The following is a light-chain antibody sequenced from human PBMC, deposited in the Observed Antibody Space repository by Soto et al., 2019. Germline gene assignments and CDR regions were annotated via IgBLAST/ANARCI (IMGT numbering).Light chain of an antibody. V-gene: IGKV1-39*01. CDR2: ASS. CDR1: ETISTF. J-gene: IGKJ5*01. CDR3: QQSYSSSPIT. Sequence: DIQLTQSPSSLSASVGARVTMTCRASETISTFLNWYQHKPGKAPKLLLSASSRLQSGVPSRFSGSGSGTDFTLTIDSLRPEDFAYYYGQQSYSSSPITFGPGTRLEIK.